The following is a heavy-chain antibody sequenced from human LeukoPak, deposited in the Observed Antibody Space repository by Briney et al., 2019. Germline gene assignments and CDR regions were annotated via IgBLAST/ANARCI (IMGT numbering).Heavy chain of an antibody. D-gene: IGHD2-2*01. CDR3: AREGCSSTSCQYYYYGMDV. CDR2: INHSGST. V-gene: IGHV4-34*01. Sequence: PSETLSLTCAVYGGSFSGYYWSWIRQPPGKGLEWIGEINHSGSTNYNPSLKSRVTISVDTSKNQFSLKLSSVTAADTAVYYCAREGCSSTSCQYYYYGMDVWGQGTTATVSS. J-gene: IGHJ6*02. CDR1: GGSFSGYY.